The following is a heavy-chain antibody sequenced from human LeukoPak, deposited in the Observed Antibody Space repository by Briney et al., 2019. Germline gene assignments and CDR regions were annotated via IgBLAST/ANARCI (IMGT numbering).Heavy chain of an antibody. V-gene: IGHV4-4*07. CDR3: ARVRSKDVWRSYGSYYYYYYMDV. CDR1: GGSISSFY. D-gene: IGHD3-16*01. CDR2: IYTSGST. Sequence: SETLSLTCTVSGGSISSFYWSWIRQPAGKGLEWIGRIYTSGSTNYNPSLKSRVTMSVDTSKNQFSLKLSSVTAADTAVYYCARVRSKDVWRSYGSYYYYYYMDVWGKGTTVTISS. J-gene: IGHJ6*03.